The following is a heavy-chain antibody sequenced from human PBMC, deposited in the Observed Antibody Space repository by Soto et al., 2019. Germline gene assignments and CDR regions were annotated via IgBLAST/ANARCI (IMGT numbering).Heavy chain of an antibody. J-gene: IGHJ4*02. CDR1: GFSLSYYY. CDR3: VRDIARVGDTYYYDY. D-gene: IGHD1-26*01. Sequence: LRRCCEASGFSLSYYYMSWIRQAPGQGLEWLSYISSSSTDTNYADSVRGRFTISRDNARNSLYLQMSGLRAEDTAVYYCVRDIARVGDTYYYDYWGRGTLVTVSS. CDR2: ISSSSTDT. V-gene: IGHV3-11*06.